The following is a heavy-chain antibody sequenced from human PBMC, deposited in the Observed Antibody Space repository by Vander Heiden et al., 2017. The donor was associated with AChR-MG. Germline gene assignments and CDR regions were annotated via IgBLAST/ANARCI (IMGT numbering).Heavy chain of an antibody. D-gene: IGHD3-10*01. J-gene: IGHJ5*02. V-gene: IGHV3-7*01. Sequence: EVQLVESGGGLVQPGGSLRLSCAASGFTFSNYWMSWVRQAPGKGLEWVANMKQDGSEKYYVDSVKGRFTISRDNAKNSLYLQMNSLRAEDTAVYYCARGAGVRDWFDPWGQGTLVTVSS. CDR1: GFTFSNYW. CDR2: MKQDGSEK. CDR3: ARGAGVRDWFDP.